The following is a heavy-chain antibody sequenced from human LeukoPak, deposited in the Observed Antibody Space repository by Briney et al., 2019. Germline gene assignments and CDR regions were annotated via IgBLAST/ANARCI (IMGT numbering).Heavy chain of an antibody. CDR3: ARDPEGFGATYFDY. J-gene: IGHJ4*02. V-gene: IGHV3-21*01. Sequence: GGSLRLSCVASGFSFSSYNMNWVRQAPGKGLEWVSSTSRSASNIYYADSVKGRFTISRDNAKNSFYLQMNSLRAVDTAVFYCARDPEGFGATYFDYWGQGTLVTVSS. CDR1: GFSFSSYN. D-gene: IGHD3-16*01. CDR2: TSRSASNI.